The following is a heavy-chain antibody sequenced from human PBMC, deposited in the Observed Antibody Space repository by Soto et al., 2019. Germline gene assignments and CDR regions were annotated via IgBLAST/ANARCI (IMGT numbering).Heavy chain of an antibody. Sequence: PSETLSLTCTVSGGSISSGDYYWSWIRQPPGKGPEWIGHIYYSGSTYYNPSLKSRVTISLDMSKNQFSLKLTSVSAAYTAVYYCARGYDYDSGGYLFDYWGQGTLVTASS. J-gene: IGHJ4*02. CDR1: GGSISSGDYY. CDR3: ARGYDYDSGGYLFDY. D-gene: IGHD3-22*01. CDR2: IYYSGST. V-gene: IGHV4-30-4*01.